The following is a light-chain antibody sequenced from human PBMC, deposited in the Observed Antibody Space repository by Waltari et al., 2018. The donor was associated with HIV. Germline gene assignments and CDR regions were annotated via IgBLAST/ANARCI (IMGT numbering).Light chain of an antibody. CDR1: QSIGNF. V-gene: IGKV1-39*01. CDR3: QQSYSTPLT. Sequence: DIQMTQSPSSLSASVGDRLTMTCRASQSIGNFLNWYQQGPGKAPKRLIYAASSLQSGVPSRFSGSGSGTDFTLTISSLQPEDFATYYCQQSYSTPLTFGPGTKVDIK. CDR2: AAS. J-gene: IGKJ3*01.